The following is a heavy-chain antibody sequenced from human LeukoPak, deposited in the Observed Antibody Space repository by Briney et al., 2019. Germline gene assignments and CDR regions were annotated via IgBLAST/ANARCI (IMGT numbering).Heavy chain of an antibody. CDR3: VADPINFDY. CDR1: GDTIISTTYC. J-gene: IGHJ4*02. CDR2: IYSSGTT. Sequence: SETLSLTCNVSGDTIISTTYCWVWIRQPPGKGLEWIGSIYSSGTTYYNASLKGRVTILVDTSKNQFSLNLNSVTAADTAVYYCVADPINFDYWGQGRLVTVSS. V-gene: IGHV4-39*07.